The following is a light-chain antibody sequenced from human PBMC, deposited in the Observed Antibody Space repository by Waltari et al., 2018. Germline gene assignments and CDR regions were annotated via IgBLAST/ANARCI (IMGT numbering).Light chain of an antibody. Sequence: VSPGGTVTLTCALSSGSISTTSYATWYQQSPGQPPRTRVYKANSRSSGVPDRFSGSILGNKAALTITGAQADDESDYYCALYMGSGIWVFGGGTKLTVL. CDR2: KAN. CDR1: SGSISTTSY. CDR3: ALYMGSGIWV. J-gene: IGLJ3*02. V-gene: IGLV8-61*01.